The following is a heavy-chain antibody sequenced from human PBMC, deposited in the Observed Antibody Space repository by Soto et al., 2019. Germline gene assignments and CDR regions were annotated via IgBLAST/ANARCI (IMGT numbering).Heavy chain of an antibody. CDR1: GGSISSYY. V-gene: IGHV4-59*01. Sequence: SETLSLTCTVSGGSISSYYWSWILQPPWKGLEWIGYIYYSGSTNYNPSLKSRVTISVDTSKNQFSLKLSSVTAADTAVYYCARDTGSCSGGSCYSLDYWGQGTLVTVSS. J-gene: IGHJ4*02. CDR2: IYYSGST. D-gene: IGHD2-15*01. CDR3: ARDTGSCSGGSCYSLDY.